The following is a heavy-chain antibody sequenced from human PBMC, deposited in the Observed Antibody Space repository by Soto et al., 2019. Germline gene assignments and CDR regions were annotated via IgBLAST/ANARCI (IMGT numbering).Heavy chain of an antibody. Sequence: EVLLVETGGGLIQPGGSLRLSCAASGFTVSTNYMSWVRQAPGKGLEWVSVIYTDGSTYYADSVKGRFTISRDNSKNTLYLQMNALRAEDTAVYYCAREMYGEYYFNYWGQGTLVTASS. V-gene: IGHV3-53*02. D-gene: IGHD4-17*01. CDR3: AREMYGEYYFNY. CDR2: IYTDGST. CDR1: GFTVSTNY. J-gene: IGHJ4*02.